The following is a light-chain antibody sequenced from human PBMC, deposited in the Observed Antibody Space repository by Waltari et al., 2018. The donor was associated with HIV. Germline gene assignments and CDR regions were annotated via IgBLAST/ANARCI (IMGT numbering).Light chain of an antibody. CDR1: RSNIGNNY. V-gene: IGLV1-51*02. CDR2: ENN. J-gene: IGLJ1*01. Sequence: QSVLTQPPSVSAAPGQKVTISCSGSRSNIGNNYVSWYQQLPGTAPKLLIYENNKRPSGIPDRFSGSKSGTSATLGITGLQTGDEADYYCGTWDSSLSAYVFGTGTKVTVV. CDR3: GTWDSSLSAYV.